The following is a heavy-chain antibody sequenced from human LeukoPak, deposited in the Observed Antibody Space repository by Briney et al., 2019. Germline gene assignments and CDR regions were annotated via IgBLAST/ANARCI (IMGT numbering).Heavy chain of an antibody. Sequence: GESLKISCKGSGYSFTSYWSGWVRQMPGKGLEWMVIIYPGDSDTRYSPSFQGQVTISSDKSINTSYLQWSSLKAWDTAMYYCARHIKIRYNWNPQRVFDIWGQGTMVTVYS. CDR2: IYPGDSDT. D-gene: IGHD1-20*01. J-gene: IGHJ3*02. CDR1: GYSFTSYW. V-gene: IGHV5-51*01. CDR3: ARHIKIRYNWNPQRVFDI.